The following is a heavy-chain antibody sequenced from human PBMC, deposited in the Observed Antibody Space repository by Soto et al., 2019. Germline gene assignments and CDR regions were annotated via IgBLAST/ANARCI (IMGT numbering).Heavy chain of an antibody. Sequence: QVQLQESGPGLVKPSETLSLTCTVSGGSVSSGSYYWSWIRQPPGKGLEWIGYIYYSGSTNYNPPLRSRVTLSVDTSKNQFSLKLSSVTAADTAVYYCGSYSSGWYDVSYWGQGTLVTVSS. J-gene: IGHJ4*02. V-gene: IGHV4-61*01. CDR3: GSYSSGWYDVSY. CDR1: GGSVSSGSYY. CDR2: IYYSGST. D-gene: IGHD6-19*01.